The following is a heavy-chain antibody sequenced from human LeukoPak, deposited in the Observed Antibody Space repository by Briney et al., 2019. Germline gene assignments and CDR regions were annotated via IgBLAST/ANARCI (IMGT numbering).Heavy chain of an antibody. CDR3: ARIAVTEFDP. Sequence: SETLSLTXTVSGGSISSYYWSWIRQPPGKGLEWIGYIYYSGSTNYNPSLNSRVTISVDTSKNQFSLKLSSVTAADTAVYYCARIAVTEFDPWGQGTLVTVSS. J-gene: IGHJ5*02. D-gene: IGHD2-21*02. V-gene: IGHV4-59*01. CDR1: GGSISSYY. CDR2: IYYSGST.